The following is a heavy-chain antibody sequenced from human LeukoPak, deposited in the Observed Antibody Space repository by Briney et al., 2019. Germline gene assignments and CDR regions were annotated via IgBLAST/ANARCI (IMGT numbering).Heavy chain of an antibody. CDR2: ISGSGGST. D-gene: IGHD1-26*01. V-gene: IGHV3-23*01. Sequence: PGGSLRLSCAASGFTFSSYAMSWVRQAPGKGLEWVSAISGSGGSTYYADSVKGRFTISRDNSKNTLYLQMNSLRAEDTAVYYRAKIGVVGATSSGEYYFDYWGQGTLVTVSS. CDR1: GFTFSSYA. J-gene: IGHJ4*02. CDR3: AKIGVVGATSSGEYYFDY.